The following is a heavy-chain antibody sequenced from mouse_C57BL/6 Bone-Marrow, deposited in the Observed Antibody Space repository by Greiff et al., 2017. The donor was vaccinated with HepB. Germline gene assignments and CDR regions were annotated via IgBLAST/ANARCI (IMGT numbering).Heavy chain of an antibody. CDR1: GYTFTDYE. Sequence: QVQLQQSGAELVRPGASVTLSCKASGYTFTDYEMHWVKQTPVHGLEWIGAIDPETGGTAYNQKFKGKAILTADKSSSKAYMELRSLTSEDSAVYYCTRKGITTVVGDYWGQGTTLTVSS. CDR2: IDPETGGT. D-gene: IGHD1-1*01. V-gene: IGHV1-15*01. J-gene: IGHJ2*01. CDR3: TRKGITTVVGDY.